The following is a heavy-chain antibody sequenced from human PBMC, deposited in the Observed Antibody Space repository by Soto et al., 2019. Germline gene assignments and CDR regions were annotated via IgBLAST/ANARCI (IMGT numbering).Heavy chain of an antibody. CDR1: GFSLSTSGVG. J-gene: IGHJ3*02. D-gene: IGHD1-26*01. CDR2: IYWDDDK. Sequence: QITLKESGPTLVKPTQTLTLTCTFSGFSLSTSGVGVGWIRQPPGKALEWLALIYWDDDKRYSPSLKSRPTSTKDPAKNQVVLTMTNMDPVDTATDYCAHVEVGATRGDAFDIWGQGTMVTVSS. CDR3: AHVEVGATRGDAFDI. V-gene: IGHV2-5*02.